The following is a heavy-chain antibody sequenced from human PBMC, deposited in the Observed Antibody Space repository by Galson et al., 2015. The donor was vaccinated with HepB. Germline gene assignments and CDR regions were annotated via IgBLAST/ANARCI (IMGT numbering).Heavy chain of an antibody. V-gene: IGHV5-51*01. J-gene: IGHJ3*01. Sequence: QSGAEVKKPGESLKISCKGSGYTFAEHWIGWVRQTPGKGLEWVGIIYPGDSDTRYSPSFQGQVTISADLSISTAFLQWSSLKASDSAIYYCARQLLWFEDLRDAFDLGGQGTMVTVSS. CDR3: ARQLLWFEDLRDAFDL. CDR2: IYPGDSDT. D-gene: IGHD3-10*01. CDR1: GYTFAEHW.